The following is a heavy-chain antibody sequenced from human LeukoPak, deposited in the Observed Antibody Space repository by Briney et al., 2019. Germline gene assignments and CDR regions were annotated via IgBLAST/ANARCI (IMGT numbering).Heavy chain of an antibody. V-gene: IGHV3-21*01. CDR1: GFIFRNYD. D-gene: IGHD6-13*01. Sequence: TGGSLRLSCSVSGFIFRNYDMNWVRQAPGKGLEWVSSISSSSSYIYYADSVKGRFTISRDNAKNSLYLQMNSLRAEDTAVYYCARGGGSSWLDYWGQGTLVTVSS. CDR3: ARGGGSSWLDY. CDR2: ISSSSSYI. J-gene: IGHJ4*02.